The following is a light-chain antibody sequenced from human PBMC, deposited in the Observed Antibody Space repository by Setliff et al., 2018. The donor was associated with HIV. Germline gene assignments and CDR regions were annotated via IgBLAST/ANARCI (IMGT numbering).Light chain of an antibody. V-gene: IGLV1-44*01. Sequence: QSVLTQPPSASGTPGQRVTISCSGSSSNIRTNTVHWYQHLPGTAPKLLIYSTNKRPSGVPDRFSGSKSGTSASLAISGLQSEDEADYYCAAWHDSLTGYVFLTGTKVTV. J-gene: IGLJ1*01. CDR2: STN. CDR1: SSNIRTNT. CDR3: AAWHDSLTGYV.